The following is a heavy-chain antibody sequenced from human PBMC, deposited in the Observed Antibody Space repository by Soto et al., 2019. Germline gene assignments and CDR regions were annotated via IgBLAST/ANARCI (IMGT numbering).Heavy chain of an antibody. Sequence: SETLSLTCTVSGGSISSYYWSWIRQPPGKGLEWIGYIYYSGSTNYNPSLKSRVTISVDTSKNQFSLKLRSVTPADTAVYYCAALDGALDYWGPGTLVTVSS. D-gene: IGHD3-10*01. CDR3: AALDGALDY. CDR1: GGSISSYY. CDR2: IYYSGST. V-gene: IGHV4-59*01. J-gene: IGHJ4*02.